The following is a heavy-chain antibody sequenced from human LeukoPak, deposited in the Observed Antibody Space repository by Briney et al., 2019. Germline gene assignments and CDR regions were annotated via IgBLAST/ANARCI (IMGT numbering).Heavy chain of an antibody. CDR3: ARTKKSGYDYPPDHIVGATGGFDP. J-gene: IGHJ5*02. CDR1: GYTFTSYG. V-gene: IGHV1-18*01. D-gene: IGHD1-26*01. CDR2: ISAYNGNT. Sequence: GASVKVSCKASGYTFTSYGISWVRQAPGQGLEWMGWISAYNGNTNYAQKLQGRVTMTTDTSTSTAYMELRSLRSDDTAVYYCARTKKSGYDYPPDHIVGATGGFDPWGQGTLVTVSS.